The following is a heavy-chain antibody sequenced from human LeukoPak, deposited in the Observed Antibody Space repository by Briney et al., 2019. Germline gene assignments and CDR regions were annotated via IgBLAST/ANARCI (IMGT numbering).Heavy chain of an antibody. V-gene: IGHV1-18*01. J-gene: IGHJ4*02. Sequence: GASVKVSCTASGYTFTSYDINWVRQATGQGLEWMGWISAYNGNTNYAQKLQGRVTMTTDTSTSTAYMELRSLRSDDTAVYYCARIWDIVIVPAATFDYWGQGTLVTVSS. CDR1: GYTFTSYD. CDR2: ISAYNGNT. CDR3: ARIWDIVIVPAATFDY. D-gene: IGHD2-2*01.